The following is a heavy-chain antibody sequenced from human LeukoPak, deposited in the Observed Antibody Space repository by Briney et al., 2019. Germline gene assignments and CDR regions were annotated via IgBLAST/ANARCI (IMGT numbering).Heavy chain of an antibody. V-gene: IGHV3-23*01. J-gene: IGHJ6*03. CDR3: AKRDDLDYYYYYMDV. Sequence: PGGSLRLSCAASGFTFSSYGMSWVRQAPGKGLEWVSAISGSGGSTYYADSVKGRFTISRDNSKNTLYLQMNSLRAEDTAVYYCAKRDDLDYYYYYMDVWGKGTTVTVSS. CDR1: GFTFSSYG. CDR2: ISGSGGST. D-gene: IGHD3/OR15-3a*01.